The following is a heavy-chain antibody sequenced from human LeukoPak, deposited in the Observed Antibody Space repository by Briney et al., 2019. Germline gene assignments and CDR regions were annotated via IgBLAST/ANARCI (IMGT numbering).Heavy chain of an antibody. CDR3: AKGYSSGWYVITYMDV. CDR2: IRYDGSNK. CDR1: GFTFSSYG. D-gene: IGHD6-19*01. Sequence: GGSLRLSCAASGFTFSSYGMHWVRQAPGKGLEWVAFIRYDGSNKYYADPVKGRFTISRDNSKNTLYLQMNSLRAEDTAVYYCAKGYSSGWYVITYMDVWGKGTTVTVSS. J-gene: IGHJ6*03. V-gene: IGHV3-30*02.